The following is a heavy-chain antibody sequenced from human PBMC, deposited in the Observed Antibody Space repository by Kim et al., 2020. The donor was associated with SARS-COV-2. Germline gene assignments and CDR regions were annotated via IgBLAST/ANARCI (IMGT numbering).Heavy chain of an antibody. Sequence: GGSLRLSCAASGFTVSSNYMSWVRQAPGQGLEWVSVIYSGGSTYYADSVKGRFTISRDNSKNTLYLQMNSLRAEDTAVYYCARVARGTAGLFDYWGQGTLVTVSS. V-gene: IGHV3-53*01. CDR1: GFTVSSNY. J-gene: IGHJ4*02. CDR2: IYSGGST. CDR3: ARVARGTAGLFDY. D-gene: IGHD1-1*01.